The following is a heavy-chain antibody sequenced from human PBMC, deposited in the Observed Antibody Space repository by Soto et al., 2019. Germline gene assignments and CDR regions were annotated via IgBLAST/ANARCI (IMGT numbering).Heavy chain of an antibody. CDR3: ALAPAAHILH. CDR1: GGSLSACY. D-gene: IGHD2-2*01. V-gene: IGHV4-34*01. Sequence: SETLSLTCAVYGGSLSACYWSWIRQPPGKGLEWIGEINPSGTTNYNPSLKSRVTISVDTSKNQFSLKLSSVTAADTAVYHCALAPAAHILHWGQGTLVTVSS. J-gene: IGHJ1*01. CDR2: INPSGTT.